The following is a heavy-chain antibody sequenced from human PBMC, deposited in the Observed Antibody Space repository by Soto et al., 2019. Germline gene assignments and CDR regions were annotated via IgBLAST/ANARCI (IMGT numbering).Heavy chain of an antibody. CDR3: VQRRGALLTANYSFES. CDR1: GFSLNTRGVG. CDR2: ISWDGEK. D-gene: IGHD3-9*01. J-gene: IGHJ4*01. V-gene: IGHV2-5*02. Sequence: GSAPTLGNPTQTLTLTCTFWGFSLNTRGVGVGWIRQPPGKALEWLALISWDGEKRYSPSLKSRLTITKDTSENQVVLTMTNMEPVETDTYYCVQRRGALLTANYSFESCGHGTLVTVS.